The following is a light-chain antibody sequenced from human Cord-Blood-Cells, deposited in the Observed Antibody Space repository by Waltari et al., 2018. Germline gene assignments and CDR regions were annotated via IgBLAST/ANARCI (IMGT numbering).Light chain of an antibody. CDR3: CTYAGSSTSV. CDR1: SSDVGGYNL. CDR2: EGR. V-gene: IGLV2-23*01. Sequence: QSALTQPASVSGSPRQSITISCTGTSSDVGGYNLVSWYKQHPGKAPKLMIYEGRKRPSGVSNRFAGSKSGNTASVTITGIQAEDEADYYCCTYAGSSTSVFGGGTKQTGL. J-gene: IGLJ3*02.